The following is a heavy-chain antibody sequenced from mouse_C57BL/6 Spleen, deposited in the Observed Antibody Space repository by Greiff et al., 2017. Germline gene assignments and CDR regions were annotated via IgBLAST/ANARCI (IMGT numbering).Heavy chain of an antibody. D-gene: IGHD2-13*01. V-gene: IGHV5-6*01. Sequence: EVHLVESGGDLVKPGGSLKLSCAASGFTFSSYGMSWVRQTPDKRLEWVATISSGGSYTYYPDSVKGRFTISRDNAKNTLYLQMSSLKSEDTAMYYCARHEVRPKDYFDYWGQGTTLTVSS. J-gene: IGHJ2*01. CDR1: GFTFSSYG. CDR3: ARHEVRPKDYFDY. CDR2: ISSGGSYT.